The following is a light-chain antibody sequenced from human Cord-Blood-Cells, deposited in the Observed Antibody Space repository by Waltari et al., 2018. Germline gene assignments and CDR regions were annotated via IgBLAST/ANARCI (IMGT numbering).Light chain of an antibody. CDR1: QGISSY. V-gene: IGKV1-8*01. Sequence: AIRMTQSPSSLSASTGDRVTINCRARQGISSYLAWYQQKPGKAPKLLIYAASTLQSGVPSRFSGSGSGTDFTLTISCLQSEDFATYYCQQYYSYPFTFGPGTKVDIK. CDR3: QQYYSYPFT. CDR2: AAS. J-gene: IGKJ3*01.